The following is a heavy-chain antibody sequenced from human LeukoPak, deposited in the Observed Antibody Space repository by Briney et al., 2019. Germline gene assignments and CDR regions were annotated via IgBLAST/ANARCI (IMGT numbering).Heavy chain of an antibody. CDR3: TRDPRRLDY. V-gene: IGHV3-23*01. Sequence: GGSLRLSCAASGFSFSSYAMSWVRQAPGKGLEWVSVISGSGGRTYYADSVKGRFTISRDNSKNTLYLQMNSLRAEDTAVYYCTRDPRRLDYWGQGTLVTVSS. CDR1: GFSFSSYA. J-gene: IGHJ4*02. CDR2: ISGSGGRT.